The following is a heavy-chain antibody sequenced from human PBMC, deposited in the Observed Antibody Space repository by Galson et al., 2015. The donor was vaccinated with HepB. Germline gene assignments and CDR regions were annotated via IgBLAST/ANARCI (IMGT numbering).Heavy chain of an antibody. CDR2: ISGGGGGT. J-gene: IGHJ4*02. D-gene: IGHD2-2*01. Sequence: SLKLSWVASGVTFSSYAMRWARQAPGEGRGWVSSISGGGGGTYYADSVRGRFTISSDNSKNTLYLQMSSLRAEDTAVYYCANRRDQRVDNWGQGTLVTVSS. CDR1: GVTFSSYA. V-gene: IGHV3-23*01. CDR3: ANRRDQRVDN.